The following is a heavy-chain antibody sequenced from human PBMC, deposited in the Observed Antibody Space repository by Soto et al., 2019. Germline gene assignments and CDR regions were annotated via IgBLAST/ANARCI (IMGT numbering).Heavy chain of an antibody. CDR1: GGSISSGDYY. V-gene: IGHV4-30-4*01. CDR3: ARDLVPAAIGAYNWFDP. D-gene: IGHD2-2*02. Sequence: QVQLQESGPGLVKPSQTLSLTCTVSGGSISSGDYYWSWIRQPPGKGLEWIGYIYYSGSTYYNPSLKSRVTISVDTSKNQFSLKLSSVTAADTAVYYCARDLVPAAIGAYNWFDPWGQGTLVTVSS. CDR2: IYYSGST. J-gene: IGHJ5*02.